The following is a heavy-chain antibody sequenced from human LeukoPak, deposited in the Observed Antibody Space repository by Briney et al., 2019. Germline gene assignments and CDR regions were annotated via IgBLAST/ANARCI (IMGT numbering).Heavy chain of an antibody. CDR2: IYYSGST. J-gene: IGHJ4*02. V-gene: IGHV4-59*01. Sequence: SETLSLTCTVSGGSISSYYWSWIRQPPGKGLEWIGYIYYSGSTNYDPSLKSRVTISVDTSKNQFSLKLSSVTAADTAVYYCAGGGDSGGYYYPMFDYWGQGTLVTVSS. D-gene: IGHD3-22*01. CDR1: GGSISSYY. CDR3: AGGGDSGGYYYPMFDY.